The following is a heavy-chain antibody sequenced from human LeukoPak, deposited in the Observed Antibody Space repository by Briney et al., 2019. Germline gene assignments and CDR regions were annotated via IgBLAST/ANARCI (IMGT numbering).Heavy chain of an antibody. Sequence: GGSLRLSCAASGFTFSSYSMNWVRQAPGKGLEWVSVMYSGGSTYYADSVKGRFTISRDNSKNTLYLQMNSLRAEDTAVYYCARDLYRGPLDYWGQGTLVTVSS. V-gene: IGHV3-66*01. CDR3: ARDLYRGPLDY. CDR2: MYSGGST. D-gene: IGHD1-26*01. J-gene: IGHJ4*02. CDR1: GFTFSSYS.